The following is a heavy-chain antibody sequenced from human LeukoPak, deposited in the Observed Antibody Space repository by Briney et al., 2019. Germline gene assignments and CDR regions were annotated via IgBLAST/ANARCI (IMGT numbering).Heavy chain of an antibody. J-gene: IGHJ5*02. CDR1: GFTFSRYS. CDR3: AGGAVRGVISVWFDP. V-gene: IGHV3-21*01. D-gene: IGHD3-10*01. CDR2: ISSSSSYI. Sequence: GGSLRLSCAASGFTFSRYSMNWVRQAPGKGLEWVSSISSSSSYIYYADSVKGRFTISRDNAKNSLHLQMNSLRAEDTAVYYCAGGAVRGVISVWFDPWGQGTLVTVSS.